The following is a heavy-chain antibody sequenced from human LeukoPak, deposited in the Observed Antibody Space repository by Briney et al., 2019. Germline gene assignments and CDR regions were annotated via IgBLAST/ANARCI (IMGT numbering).Heavy chain of an antibody. CDR2: IYYSGST. Sequence: SETLPLTCTVSGGSISSSSYYWGWIRQPPGKGLEWIGSIYYSGSTYYNPSLKSRVTISVDTSKNQFSLKLSSVTAADTAVYYCARQYKIWYYFDYWGQGTLVTVSS. CDR1: GGSISSSSYY. CDR3: ARQYKIWYYFDY. J-gene: IGHJ4*02. D-gene: IGHD1-1*01. V-gene: IGHV4-39*01.